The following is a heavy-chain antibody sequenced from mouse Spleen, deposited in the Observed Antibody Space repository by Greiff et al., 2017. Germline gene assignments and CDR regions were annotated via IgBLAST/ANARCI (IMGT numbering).Heavy chain of an antibody. CDR1: GFNIKDYY. Sequence: VQLQQSGAELLRPGASVKLSCTASGFNIKDYYMHWVKQRPEQGLEWIGRIDPEDGDTEYAPKFQGKATMTADTSSNTAYLQLSSLTSEDTAVYYCTKYGNSGDFDYWGQGTTLTVSS. CDR2: IDPEDGDT. J-gene: IGHJ2*01. D-gene: IGHD2-1*01. V-gene: IGHV14-1*01. CDR3: TKYGNSGDFDY.